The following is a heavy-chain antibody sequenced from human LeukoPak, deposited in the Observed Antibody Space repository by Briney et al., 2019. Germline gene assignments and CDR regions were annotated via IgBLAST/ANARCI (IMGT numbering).Heavy chain of an antibody. CDR1: GGSISNYY. CDR2: IYYDGST. V-gene: IGHV4-59*01. D-gene: IGHD3-10*01. Sequence: SETLSLTCTVSGGSISNYYWTWIRQPPGKGLEWIGSIYYDGSTNYNPSLKSRVTILLDTPKNQFSLKLSSVTAADTAVYYCARDGGYGSGSALWGQGTLITVSS. J-gene: IGHJ4*02. CDR3: ARDGGYGSGSAL.